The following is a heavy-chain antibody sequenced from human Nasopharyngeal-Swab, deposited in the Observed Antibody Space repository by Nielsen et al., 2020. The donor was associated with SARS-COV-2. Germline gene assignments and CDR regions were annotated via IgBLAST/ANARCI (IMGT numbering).Heavy chain of an antibody. CDR1: GFTFSSYW. V-gene: IGHV3-74*01. J-gene: IGHJ6*04. CDR2: INSDGSST. D-gene: IGHD2-15*01. Sequence: GESLKTSCAASGFTFSSYWMHWVRQAPGKGLVWVSRINSDGSSTSYADSVKGRFTISRDNAKNTLYLQMNSLRAEDTAVYYCARDRIGVGMDVWGKGTTVTVSS. CDR3: ARDRIGVGMDV.